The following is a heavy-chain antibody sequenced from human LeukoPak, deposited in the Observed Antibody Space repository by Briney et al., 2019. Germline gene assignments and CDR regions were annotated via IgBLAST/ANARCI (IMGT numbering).Heavy chain of an antibody. D-gene: IGHD3-22*01. CDR2: IYPGDANT. CDR1: EYSFTNYW. Sequence: GESLKISCNGSEYSFTNYWIGWVRQMPGKGLEWLGMIYPGDANTRYSPSFQCHVNISTDKSISHAYLQWSSLKASDNAMYYCARHQGYFDPWGQGTLVTVSS. CDR3: ARHQGYFDP. J-gene: IGHJ5*02. V-gene: IGHV5-51*01.